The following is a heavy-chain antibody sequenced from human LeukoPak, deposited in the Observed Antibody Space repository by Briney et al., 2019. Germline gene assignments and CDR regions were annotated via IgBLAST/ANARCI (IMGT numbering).Heavy chain of an antibody. J-gene: IGHJ4*02. Sequence: GASVKVSCKASGYTLTSYAMNWVRQAPGQGLEWMGWINTNTGNPTYAQGFTGRFVFSLDTSVSTAYLQISSLKAEDTAVYYCARDGHTYYYDSRLHFDYWGQGTLVTVSS. CDR1: GYTLTSYA. V-gene: IGHV7-4-1*02. CDR2: INTNTGNP. D-gene: IGHD3-22*01. CDR3: ARDGHTYYYDSRLHFDY.